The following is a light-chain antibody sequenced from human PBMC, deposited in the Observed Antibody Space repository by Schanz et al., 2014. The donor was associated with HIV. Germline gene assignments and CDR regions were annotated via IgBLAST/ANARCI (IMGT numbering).Light chain of an antibody. CDR1: SGDVGRYDY. V-gene: IGLV2-14*03. J-gene: IGLJ2*01. CDR3: SSYTTSSTHV. CDR2: DVT. Sequence: QSALTQPASVSGSLGQSITISCTGTSGDVGRYDYVSWYQQHPGQAPKLLIYDVTYRPSGISNRFSGSKSGYTASLTISGLQAEDEADYYCSSYTTSSTHVFGGGTKLTVL.